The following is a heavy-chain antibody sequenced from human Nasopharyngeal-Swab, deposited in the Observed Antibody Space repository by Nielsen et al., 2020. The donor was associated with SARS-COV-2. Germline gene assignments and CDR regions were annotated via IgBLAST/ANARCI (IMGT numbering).Heavy chain of an antibody. CDR1: GGSFSSYY. CDR3: ARRETIVGSFDY. Sequence: GSLRLSCAVYGGSFSSYYWTWIRQSPGKGLEWIGYIYYSGSTDYNPSLKGRVTISVDTSKNQFSLKLNSVTAADTAVYYCARRETIVGSFDYWGQGTLVTVSS. J-gene: IGHJ4*02. V-gene: IGHV4-59*08. CDR2: IYYSGST. D-gene: IGHD1-26*01.